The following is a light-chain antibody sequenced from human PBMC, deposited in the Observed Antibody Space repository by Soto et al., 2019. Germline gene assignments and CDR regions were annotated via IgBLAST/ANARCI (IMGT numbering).Light chain of an antibody. CDR3: MHALHAPRT. Sequence: DVVMTQSPLSLPVTPGEPASISCRSSQSLLHSNGYNYLDWYLQKPGQSPQLLIYLGSYRASGVHDRFSGRGSGTDFTLKISCVEAEDVAVYYCMHALHAPRTFGQGTKVEIK. J-gene: IGKJ1*01. V-gene: IGKV2-28*01. CDR1: QSLLHSNGYNY. CDR2: LGS.